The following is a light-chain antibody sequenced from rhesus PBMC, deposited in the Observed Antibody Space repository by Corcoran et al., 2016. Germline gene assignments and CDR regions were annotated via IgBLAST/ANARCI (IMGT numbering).Light chain of an antibody. CDR2: EVS. V-gene: IGKV2-104*02. Sequence: DIVMTQTPLSLPVTPGEPASISCRSSQSLLHRDGKTFLDWYLQKPGHSPQLLIYEVSNRASGVPDRFSGIGSGTVFTLKISRMEAEDVGIYYCMQGLQFPYTFGQGTKVEIK. J-gene: IGKJ2*01. CDR3: MQGLQFPYT. CDR1: QSLLHRDGKTF.